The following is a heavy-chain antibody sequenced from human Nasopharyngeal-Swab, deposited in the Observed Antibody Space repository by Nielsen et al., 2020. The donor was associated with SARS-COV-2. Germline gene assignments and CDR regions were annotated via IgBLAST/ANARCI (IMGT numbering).Heavy chain of an antibody. Sequence: GGSLRPSCAASGFTFSNYGMHWVRQAPGKGLEWVAVIWYDGSNKYYADSVKGRFTISRDNSKNTVYLQMNSLRAEDTAVYYCAAAPSGDYGGYWGQGTLVTVSS. D-gene: IGHD4-23*01. V-gene: IGHV3-33*01. CDR3: AAAPSGDYGGY. CDR1: GFTFSNYG. CDR2: IWYDGSNK. J-gene: IGHJ4*02.